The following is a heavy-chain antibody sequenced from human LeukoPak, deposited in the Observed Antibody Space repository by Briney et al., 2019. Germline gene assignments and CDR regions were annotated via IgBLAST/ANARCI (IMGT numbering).Heavy chain of an antibody. V-gene: IGHV4-34*01. CDR2: INHSGST. CDR1: DGSFIDYY. J-gene: IGHJ4*02. Sequence: SETLSLTCAVDDGSFIDYYWSWIRQPTGKGLEWIGEINHSGSTNYNPSLKSRVTISVDTSKNQFSLKLSSVTAADTAVYYCARRFYYYGSGSTDYWGQGTLVTVSS. D-gene: IGHD3-10*01. CDR3: ARRFYYYGSGSTDY.